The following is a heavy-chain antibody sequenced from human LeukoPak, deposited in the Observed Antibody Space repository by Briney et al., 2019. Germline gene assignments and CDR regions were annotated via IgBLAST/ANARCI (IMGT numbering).Heavy chain of an antibody. V-gene: IGHV1-18*01. CDR3: ARDVGCSSISCYANWCDP. CDR1: GYTFTNYG. D-gene: IGHD2-2*01. J-gene: IGHJ5*02. CDR2: ISADNGNT. Sequence: ASVKVSCKASGYTFTNYGISWVPQAPGQGLEWLGWISADNGNTNYAQQLQRIVTMTTDTSTSTAYMELRRLRSDSTAVYYCARDVGCSSISCYANWCDPSRQATLVTLPS.